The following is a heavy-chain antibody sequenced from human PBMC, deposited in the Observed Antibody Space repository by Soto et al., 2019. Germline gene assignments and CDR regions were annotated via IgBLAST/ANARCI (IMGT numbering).Heavy chain of an antibody. D-gene: IGHD2-2*02. V-gene: IGHV1-69*13. CDR2: IIPMFGTS. Sequence: SVKVSCKXSGGTFSGYAISWVRQAPGQGLEWMGEIIPMFGTSNYAQKFQGRVTITADESTSTAYMELSSLRSEDTAVYYCARGSCSSTSCYKEYYFDLWGQGTLVTVS. J-gene: IGHJ4*02. CDR1: GGTFSGYA. CDR3: ARGSCSSTSCYKEYYFDL.